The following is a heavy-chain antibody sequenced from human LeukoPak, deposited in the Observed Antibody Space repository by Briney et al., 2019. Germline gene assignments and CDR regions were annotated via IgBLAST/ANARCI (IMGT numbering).Heavy chain of an antibody. D-gene: IGHD3-9*01. J-gene: IGHJ4*02. Sequence: TSETLSLTCTVSGGSISGSSYYWGWIRQPPGKGLEWIGSIYYSGSTYYNPSLKSRVTISVDTSENQFSLKLSSVTAADTAVYYCARRQYYDILTWGQGTLVTVSS. V-gene: IGHV4-39*01. CDR1: GGSISGSSYY. CDR3: ARRQYYDILT. CDR2: IYYSGST.